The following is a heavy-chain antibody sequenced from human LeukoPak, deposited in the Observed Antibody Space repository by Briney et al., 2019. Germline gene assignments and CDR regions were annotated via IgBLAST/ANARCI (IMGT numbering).Heavy chain of an antibody. Sequence: PSQTLSLTCTVSGGSISSGSYYWSWIRQPPGKGLEWIGRIYTSGSTNYNPSLKSRVTISVDTSKNQFSLKLSSVTAADTAVYYCARGGLRWLVPNWFDPWGQGTLVTVSS. V-gene: IGHV4-61*02. CDR1: GGSISSGSYY. CDR3: ARGGLRWLVPNWFDP. CDR2: IYTSGST. D-gene: IGHD4-23*01. J-gene: IGHJ5*02.